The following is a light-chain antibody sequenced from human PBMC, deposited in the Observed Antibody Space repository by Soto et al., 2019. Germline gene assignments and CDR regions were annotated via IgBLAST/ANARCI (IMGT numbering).Light chain of an antibody. Sequence: EIVLTPSPGTLSLSPGERATLSCRASQSVSSRCFAWYQQKPGQAPRLLIYGASSRATGIPDRFSGSGSATDFTLTISRLEPEDFAVYYCQQYANSPPTFGQGTKVDI. CDR2: GAS. J-gene: IGKJ1*01. CDR3: QQYANSPPT. V-gene: IGKV3-20*01. CDR1: QSVSSRC.